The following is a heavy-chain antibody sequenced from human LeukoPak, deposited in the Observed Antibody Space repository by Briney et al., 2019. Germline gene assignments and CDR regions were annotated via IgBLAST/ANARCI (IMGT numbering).Heavy chain of an antibody. V-gene: IGHV4-59*08. Sequence: TSETLSLTCTVSGGSIRSYYWSWIRQPPGKGLEWIGYIFYAGSITYNPSLKSRVTISLHTSKNLFSLKLNSVTAADTAVYYCASGERGYSYGPLDYWGQGTLVTVPS. D-gene: IGHD5-18*01. J-gene: IGHJ4*02. CDR1: GGSIRSYY. CDR2: IFYAGSI. CDR3: ASGERGYSYGPLDY.